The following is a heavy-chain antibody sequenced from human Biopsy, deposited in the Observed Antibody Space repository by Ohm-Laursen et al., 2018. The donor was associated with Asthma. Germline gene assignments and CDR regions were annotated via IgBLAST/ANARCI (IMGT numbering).Heavy chain of an antibody. D-gene: IGHD2-2*01. J-gene: IGHJ4*02. CDR1: GFTFRSYS. V-gene: IGHV3-21*01. Sequence: SLRLSCSASGFTFRSYSMNWVRQAPGKGLEWVSSISSISSYIYYADSVKGRFTISRDNAKNSLYLQMNSLRAEDTAVYYCARDGTDMNEAMPKDYWGQGTLVTVSS. CDR2: ISSISSYI. CDR3: ARDGTDMNEAMPKDY.